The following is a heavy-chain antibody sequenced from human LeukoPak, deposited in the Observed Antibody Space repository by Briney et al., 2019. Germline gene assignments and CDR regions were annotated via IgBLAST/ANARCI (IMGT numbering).Heavy chain of an antibody. Sequence: GASVKVSCKASGYTFTSYYMHWVRQAPGQGLEWMGIINPSGGSTSYAQKFQGRVTMTRNTSISTAYMELSSLRSEDTAVYYCARKTPYSYGHGLVDYWGQGTLVTVSS. D-gene: IGHD5-18*01. J-gene: IGHJ4*02. V-gene: IGHV1-46*01. CDR1: GYTFTSYY. CDR2: INPSGGST. CDR3: ARKTPYSYGHGLVDY.